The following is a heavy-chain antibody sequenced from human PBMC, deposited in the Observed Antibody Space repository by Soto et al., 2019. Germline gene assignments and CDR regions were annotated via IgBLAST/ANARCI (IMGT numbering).Heavy chain of an antibody. V-gene: IGHV3-23*01. Sequence: GGSLRLSCAASGFTFSSYAMNWVRQAPGKGLEWVSGISGSGGTIYYADSVKGRFTISRDNSKKTLYLQMNSMTAEDTAVYYCAKDRGFHSHYYYGMDVWGQGTTVTVSS. D-gene: IGHD3-10*01. CDR2: ISGSGGTI. CDR3: AKDRGFHSHYYYGMDV. CDR1: GFTFSSYA. J-gene: IGHJ6*02.